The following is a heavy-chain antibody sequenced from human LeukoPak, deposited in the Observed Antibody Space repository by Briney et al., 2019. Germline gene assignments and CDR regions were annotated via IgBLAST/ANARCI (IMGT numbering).Heavy chain of an antibody. CDR2: IYYSGNT. D-gene: IGHD1-20*01. J-gene: IGHJ3*02. CDR1: GGSISSGAYY. V-gene: IGHV4-31*02. Sequence: SETLSLTCTVSGGSISSGAYYWSWIRQHPGKGLEYIGYIYYSGNTYYSPSLKSRFTISVDTSKNQFSLKLSSVTAADTAVYYCARYITGTTRAFDIWGQGTLVTVSS. CDR3: ARYITGTTRAFDI.